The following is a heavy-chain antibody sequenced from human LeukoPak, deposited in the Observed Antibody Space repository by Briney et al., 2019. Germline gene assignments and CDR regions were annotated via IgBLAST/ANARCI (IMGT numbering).Heavy chain of an antibody. CDR2: IQYDGSNE. J-gene: IGHJ6*03. Sequence: AGGSLRLSCAASGFTFSSYGMHWVRQAPGKGLEWVAYIQYDGSNEQYAHSVKGRFRISRDSSKNILYLQMNSLRAEDTAVYYCARVGNDYSNHYYMDVWGKGTTVTVPS. D-gene: IGHD4-11*01. V-gene: IGHV3-30*02. CDR3: ARVGNDYSNHYYMDV. CDR1: GFTFSSYG.